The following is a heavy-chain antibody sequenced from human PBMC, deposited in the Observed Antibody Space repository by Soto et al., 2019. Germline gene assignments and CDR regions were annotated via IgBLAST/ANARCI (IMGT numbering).Heavy chain of an antibody. D-gene: IGHD2-21*02. Sequence: VQLVQSGAEVKKPGSSVKVSCKASGGTFSNYPFIWVRQAPGQGLDWMGGIIPIFGTTDYGQRFQGRVTITADESTNTAYMELSSLRYDDTAVYYCARGLYCGGGCYSHFDSWGQGTLVTVSS. V-gene: IGHV1-69*01. CDR2: IIPIFGTT. CDR1: GGTFSNYP. CDR3: ARGLYCGGGCYSHFDS. J-gene: IGHJ4*02.